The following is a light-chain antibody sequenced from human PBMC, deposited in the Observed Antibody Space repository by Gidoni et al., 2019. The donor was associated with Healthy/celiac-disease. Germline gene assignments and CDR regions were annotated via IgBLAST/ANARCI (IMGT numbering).Light chain of an antibody. CDR2: AAS. CDR1: QSISSY. V-gene: IGKV1-39*01. Sequence: DIQMTQSPSSLSASVGDRVTITCRASQSISSYLNWYQQKPGKAPKLLIYAASSLQSGVPSRFSGSGSGTDFTLTISSLQPEDFATYYCQQSYSTSRRTFXXXTKLEIK. J-gene: IGKJ2*02. CDR3: QQSYSTSRRT.